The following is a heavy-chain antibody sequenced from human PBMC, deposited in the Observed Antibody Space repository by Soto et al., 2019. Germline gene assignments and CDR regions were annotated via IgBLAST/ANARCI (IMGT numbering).Heavy chain of an antibody. Sequence: SETLSLTCTVSGGSISSYYWSWIRQPPGKGLEWIGYIYYSGSTNYNPSLKSRVTISVDTSKNQFSLKLSSVTAADTAVYYCGRGAYDSSGYYLDYWGQGTLVT. CDR3: GRGAYDSSGYYLDY. CDR2: IYYSGST. J-gene: IGHJ4*02. V-gene: IGHV4-59*01. D-gene: IGHD3-22*01. CDR1: GGSISSYY.